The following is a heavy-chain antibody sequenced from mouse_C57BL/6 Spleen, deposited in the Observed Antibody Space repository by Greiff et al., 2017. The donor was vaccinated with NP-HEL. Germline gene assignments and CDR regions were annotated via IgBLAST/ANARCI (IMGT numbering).Heavy chain of an antibody. V-gene: IGHV1-64*01. CDR1: GYTFTSYW. D-gene: IGHD3-3*01. CDR2: IHPNSGST. Sequence: QVQLQQPGAELVKPGASVKLSCKASGYTFTSYWMHWVKQRPGQGLEWIGMIHPNSGSTNYNEKFKSKATLTVDKSSSTAYMQLSSLTSEDSAVYYCASGGLGDYYFDYWGQGTTLTVSS. J-gene: IGHJ2*01. CDR3: ASGGLGDYYFDY.